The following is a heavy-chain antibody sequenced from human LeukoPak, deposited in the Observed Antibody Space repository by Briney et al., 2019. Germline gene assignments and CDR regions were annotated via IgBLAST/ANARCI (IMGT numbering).Heavy chain of an antibody. CDR1: GGSISSYY. V-gene: IGHV4-59*08. CDR3: ARLEVSSGWDHWYFDL. CDR2: IYYSGST. Sequence: SETLSLTCTVSGGSISSYYWSWIRQPPGKGLEWIGYIYYSGSTNYNPSLKSRVTISVDTSKNQFSLKLSSVTAADTAVYYCARLEVSSGWDHWYFDLWGRGTLVTVSS. D-gene: IGHD6-19*01. J-gene: IGHJ2*01.